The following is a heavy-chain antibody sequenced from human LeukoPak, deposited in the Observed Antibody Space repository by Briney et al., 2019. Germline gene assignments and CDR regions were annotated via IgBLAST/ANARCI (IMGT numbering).Heavy chain of an antibody. CDR3: ARDAEDIVVVVAGGQYFQH. CDR2: INTNTGNP. V-gene: IGHV7-4-1*02. D-gene: IGHD2-15*01. CDR1: GYTFTSYA. J-gene: IGHJ1*01. Sequence: ASVKVSCKASGYTFTSYAMNWVRQAPGQGLEWMGWINTNTGNPTYAQGFTGRFVFSLDTSVSTAYLQISSLKAEDTAVYYCARDAEDIVVVVAGGQYFQHWGQGTLVTVSS.